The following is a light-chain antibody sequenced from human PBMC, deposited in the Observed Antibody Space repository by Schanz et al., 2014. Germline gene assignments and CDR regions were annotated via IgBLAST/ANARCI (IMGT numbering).Light chain of an antibody. CDR3: SSYAGSNKEV. Sequence: QSALTQPPSASGSPGQSVTISCTGTSSDVGGYNYVSWYQQPPGKAPKLMIYDVTERPSGVPDRFSGSKSGNTASLTVSGLQAEDEADYYCSSYAGSNKEVFGGGTKLTVL. V-gene: IGLV2-8*01. CDR2: DVT. CDR1: SSDVGGYNY. J-gene: IGLJ3*02.